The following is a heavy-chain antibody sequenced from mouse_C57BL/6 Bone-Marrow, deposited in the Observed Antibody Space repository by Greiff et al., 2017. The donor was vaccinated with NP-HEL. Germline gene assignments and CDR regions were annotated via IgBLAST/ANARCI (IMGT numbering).Heavy chain of an antibody. CDR3: ASRQLRLNYAMDY. CDR1: GYAFSSSW. Sequence: VKLVESGPELVKPGASVKISCKASGYAFSSSWMNWVKQRPGKGLEWIGRLYPGDGDTNYNGKFKGKATLTAEKSSSTAYMQLSSLTSEDSAVYFCASRQLRLNYAMDYWGQGTSVTVSS. J-gene: IGHJ4*01. CDR2: LYPGDGDT. D-gene: IGHD3-2*02. V-gene: IGHV1-82*01.